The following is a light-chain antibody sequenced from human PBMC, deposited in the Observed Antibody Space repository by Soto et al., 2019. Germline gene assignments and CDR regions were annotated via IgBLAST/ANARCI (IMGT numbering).Light chain of an antibody. CDR1: SSDVGNFNL. J-gene: IGLJ3*02. Sequence: QSALTQPASVSGSPGQSITISRTGTSSDVGNFNLVSWYQQHPGKAPKLIIYEVIKRPSGVSSRFSGSKSGNTASLTISGLQAEDEADYHCCSYAGSRTFVVFGGGTKLTVL. CDR3: CSYAGSRTFVV. V-gene: IGLV2-23*02. CDR2: EVI.